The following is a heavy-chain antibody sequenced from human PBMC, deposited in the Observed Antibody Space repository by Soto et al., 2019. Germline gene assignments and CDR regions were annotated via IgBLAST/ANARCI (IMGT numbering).Heavy chain of an antibody. D-gene: IGHD3-22*01. CDR3: ANLYYYDSSGSTSFDY. J-gene: IGHJ4*02. CDR2: ISYDGSNK. CDR1: GFNFRIYT. Sequence: GGSLRLSCAASGFNFRIYTMNWVRQAPGKGPEWVAVISYDGSNKYYADSVKGRFTISRDNSKNTLYLQMNSLRAEDTAVYYCANLYYYDSSGSTSFDYWGQGTLVTVPQ. V-gene: IGHV3-30*18.